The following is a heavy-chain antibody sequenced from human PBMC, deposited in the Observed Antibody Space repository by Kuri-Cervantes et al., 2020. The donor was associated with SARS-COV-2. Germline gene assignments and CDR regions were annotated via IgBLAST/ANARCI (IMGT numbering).Heavy chain of an antibody. CDR3: ARDFSHWFDP. CDR1: GGSISSHY. J-gene: IGHJ5*02. Sequence: SETLSLTCTVSGGSISSHYWSWIRQPPGKGLEWIGYIYYSGSTNYNPSLKSRVTISVDTSKNQFSLKLSSVTAADTAVYYYARDFSHWFDPWGQGTLVTVSS. V-gene: IGHV4-59*11. D-gene: IGHD2/OR15-2a*01. CDR2: IYYSGST.